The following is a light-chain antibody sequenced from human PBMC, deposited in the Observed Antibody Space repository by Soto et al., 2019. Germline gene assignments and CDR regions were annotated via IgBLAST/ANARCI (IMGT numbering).Light chain of an antibody. V-gene: IGLV1-51*01. Sequence: QSVLTQPPSVSAAPGQKVTISCSGSSSNIGNNYVSWYQQFPGTAPKLLIYDNDKRPSGIPDRFSGSQSGTSATLGITGLQTGDEADYYCGTWDNSLSVVIFGGGTKLTVL. J-gene: IGLJ2*01. CDR2: DND. CDR3: GTWDNSLSVVI. CDR1: SSNIGNNY.